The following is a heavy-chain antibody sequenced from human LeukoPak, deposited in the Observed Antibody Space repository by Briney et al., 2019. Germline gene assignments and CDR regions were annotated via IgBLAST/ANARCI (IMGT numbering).Heavy chain of an antibody. J-gene: IGHJ4*02. CDR2: IRYDGSNK. CDR1: GFTFSNAW. Sequence: GGSLRLSCAASGFTFSNAWMSWVRQAPGKGLEWVAFIRYDGSNKYYADSVKGRFTISRDNSKNTLYLQMNSLRAEDTAVYYCAKDNALVGATVDYWGQGTLVTVSS. D-gene: IGHD1-26*01. CDR3: AKDNALVGATVDY. V-gene: IGHV3-30*02.